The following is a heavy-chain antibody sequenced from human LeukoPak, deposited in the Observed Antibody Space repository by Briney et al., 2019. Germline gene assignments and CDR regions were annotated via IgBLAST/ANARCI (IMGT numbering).Heavy chain of an antibody. Sequence: PGGSLRLSCAASGFTFNDSAMHWVRQTPGKGLEWVSGISWNSGSIGYADSVKGRFTISRDNAKNSLYLQMSNLRAEDTAVYFCARGGGLDVWGQGATVTVSS. D-gene: IGHD3-16*01. CDR2: ISWNSGSI. CDR1: GFTFNDSA. CDR3: ARGGGLDV. V-gene: IGHV3-9*01. J-gene: IGHJ6*02.